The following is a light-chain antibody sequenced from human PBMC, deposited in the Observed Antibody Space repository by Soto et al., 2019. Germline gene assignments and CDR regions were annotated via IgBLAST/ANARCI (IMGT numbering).Light chain of an antibody. CDR1: NSDVGSYNR. CDR3: SSFTSSSTVV. J-gene: IGLJ2*01. V-gene: IGLV2-18*02. Sequence: QSALTQPPSVSGSPGQSVTISCTGTNSDVGSYNRVSWYQHPPGTAPKLIIYEVNNRPSGVPDRFSGSKSGNTASLTISGLQAEDEADYYCSSFTSSSTVVFGGGTKLTVL. CDR2: EVN.